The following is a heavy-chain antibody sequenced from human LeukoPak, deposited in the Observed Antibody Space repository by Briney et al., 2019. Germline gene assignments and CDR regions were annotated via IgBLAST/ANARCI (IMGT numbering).Heavy chain of an antibody. CDR3: ARLKFGDDY. Sequence: PGGSLRLSCAASGFTVSSNYINWVRQAPGKGLEWVSLIYGSTSADYADSVKGRFTISRDTSMNTVYLQMNSLRAEDTAVYYCARLKFGDDYWGQGTLVTVSS. J-gene: IGHJ4*02. D-gene: IGHD4-17*01. CDR1: GFTVSSNY. V-gene: IGHV3-66*01. CDR2: IYGSTSA.